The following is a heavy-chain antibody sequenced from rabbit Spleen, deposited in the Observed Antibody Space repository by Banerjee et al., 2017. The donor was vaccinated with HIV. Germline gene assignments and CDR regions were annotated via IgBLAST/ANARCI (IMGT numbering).Heavy chain of an antibody. J-gene: IGHJ2*01. V-gene: IGHV1S8*01. D-gene: IGHD4-1*01. CDR2: INAITGKA. Sequence: QEQLVESGGGLVQPGGSLKLSCTASGFSFSNKAVMCWVRQAPGKGLEWIACINAITGKAVYASWVNGRFTISSDNAQNTVDLQMNSLTAADTATYFCARDRGSGWGDAIDPWGPGTLVTVS. CDR3: ARDRGSGWGDAIDP. CDR1: GFSFSNKA.